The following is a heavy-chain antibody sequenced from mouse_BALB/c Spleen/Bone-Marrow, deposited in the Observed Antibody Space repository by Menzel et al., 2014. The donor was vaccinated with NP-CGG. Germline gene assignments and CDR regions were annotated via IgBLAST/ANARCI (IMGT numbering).Heavy chain of an antibody. CDR2: IDPANGNT. CDR3: VRLDLFAY. J-gene: IGHJ3*01. CDR1: GFNIKNTY. Sequence: EVHLQQSGAELEKPGASVKLPCTASGFNIKNTYMHWVKQRPEQGLEWIGKIDPANGNTKYDPKFQGKATITADKSSNTAYIQFDGLASDDSAVYYCVRLDLFAYWGQGTLVTVSA. V-gene: IGHV14-3*02.